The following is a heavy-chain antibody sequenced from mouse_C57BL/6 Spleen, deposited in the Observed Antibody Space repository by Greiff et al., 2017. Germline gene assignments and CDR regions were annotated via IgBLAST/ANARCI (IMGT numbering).Heavy chain of an antibody. Sequence: VQLQQSGPGLVQPSQRLSITCTVSGFSLTSYGVHWVRQSPGKGLEWLGVIWRGGSTDYNAAFMSRLSITKDNSKSQVFFKMNSLQADDTAIYYCAKNRAVVPAMDYWGQGTSVTVSS. J-gene: IGHJ4*01. V-gene: IGHV2-5*01. CDR3: AKNRAVVPAMDY. CDR2: IWRGGST. CDR1: GFSLTSYG. D-gene: IGHD1-1*01.